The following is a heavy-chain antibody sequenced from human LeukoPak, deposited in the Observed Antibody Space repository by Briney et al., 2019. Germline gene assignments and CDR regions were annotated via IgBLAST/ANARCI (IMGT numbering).Heavy chain of an antibody. Sequence: PGGSLRLSCAASGFTFSSYGMSWVRQAPGKGLEWVSAISGSGGSTYYADSVKGRLTISRDNAKNSLYLQMNSLRAEETAVYYCARDARYSSSWSYAAGYYYYYMDVWGKGTTVTISS. CDR3: ARDARYSSSWSYAAGYYYYYMDV. CDR2: ISGSGGST. D-gene: IGHD6-13*01. V-gene: IGHV3-23*01. CDR1: GFTFSSYG. J-gene: IGHJ6*03.